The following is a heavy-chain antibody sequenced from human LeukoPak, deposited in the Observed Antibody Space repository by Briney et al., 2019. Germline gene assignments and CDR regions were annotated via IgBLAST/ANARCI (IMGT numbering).Heavy chain of an antibody. V-gene: IGHV3-7*01. J-gene: IGHJ4*02. CDR2: IKEDGSEG. D-gene: IGHD1-26*01. CDR3: ASLRYSDF. Sequence: GGSLRLSCAASGFSFSSYWMTWVRQAPGRGLEWVANIKEDGSEGNYLVSVKGRFTVSRDNVKNLLFLQMNSLTAEDTAVYYCASLRYSDFWGQGTLVTVSS. CDR1: GFSFSSYW.